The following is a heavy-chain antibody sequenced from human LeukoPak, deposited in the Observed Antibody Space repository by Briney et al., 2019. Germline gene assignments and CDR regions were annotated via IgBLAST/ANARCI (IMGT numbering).Heavy chain of an antibody. V-gene: IGHV3-23*01. D-gene: IGHD3-22*01. CDR3: AKRRTRYDSSGYPDY. Sequence: GGSLRLSCAASGFTFSSYAMSWVRQAPGKGLEWVSAISGSGGSTYYAGSVKGRFTISRDNSKNTLYLQMNSLRAEDTAVYYCAKRRTRYDSSGYPDYWGQGTLVTVSS. J-gene: IGHJ4*02. CDR1: GFTFSSYA. CDR2: ISGSGGST.